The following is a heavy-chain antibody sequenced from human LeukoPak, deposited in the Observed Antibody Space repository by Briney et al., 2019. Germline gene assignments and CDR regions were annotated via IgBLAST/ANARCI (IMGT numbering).Heavy chain of an antibody. Sequence: PGVSLRLSCAASGFTINNNYMNWVRQAPGKGLEWVSVIYSGGNTYYADSVKGRFTISRDNSKNTLYLQMNSLRAEDTAVYYCAKKDNGNYFNFDYWGQGTLVTVSS. D-gene: IGHD2/OR15-2a*01. CDR2: IYSGGNT. CDR3: AKKDNGNYFNFDY. V-gene: IGHV3-66*01. J-gene: IGHJ4*02. CDR1: GFTINNNY.